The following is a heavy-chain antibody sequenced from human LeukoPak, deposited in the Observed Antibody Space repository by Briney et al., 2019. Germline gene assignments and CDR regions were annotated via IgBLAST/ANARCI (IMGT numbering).Heavy chain of an antibody. CDR1: GFTFSSYA. CDR2: ISYDGSNK. J-gene: IGHJ4*02. CDR3: ARDGYCSSTGCSAYFFDS. Sequence: PGGSLRLSCAASGFTFSSYAMHWVRQAPGKGLHWVAVISYDGSNKYYADSVNGRFTISRDNSKNTLYLQLNSLRPEDTALYYCARDGYCSSTGCSAYFFDSWGQGTLVTVSS. D-gene: IGHD2-2*03. V-gene: IGHV3-30-3*01.